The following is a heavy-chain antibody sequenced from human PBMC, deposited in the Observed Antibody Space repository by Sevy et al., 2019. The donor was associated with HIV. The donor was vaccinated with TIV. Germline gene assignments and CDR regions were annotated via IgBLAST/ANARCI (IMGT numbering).Heavy chain of an antibody. V-gene: IGHV3-72*01. CDR3: ATHAGIAAAGRVFDY. Sequence: GGSLRLSCAASGFTFSDHYMEWVRQAPGKGLEWVGRIRNKADSYTTEYAGSVKGRFTISRDGSKNSMYLLMNSLKTEDTAVYYCATHAGIAAAGRVFDYWGQGTLVTVSS. CDR1: GFTFSDHY. D-gene: IGHD6-13*01. J-gene: IGHJ4*02. CDR2: IRNKADSYTT.